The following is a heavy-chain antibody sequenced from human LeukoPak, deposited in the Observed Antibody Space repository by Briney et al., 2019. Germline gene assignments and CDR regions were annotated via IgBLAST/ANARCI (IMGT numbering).Heavy chain of an antibody. J-gene: IGHJ4*02. CDR2: INPSGGST. V-gene: IGHV1-46*01. D-gene: IGHD3-10*01. Sequence: ASVKVSCKASGYTFTSYYMHWVRQAPGQGLERMGIINPSGGSTSYAQKFQGRVTMTRDTSTSTVYMELSSLRSEDTAVYYCARDVTMVRGVTTFDYWGQGTLVTVSS. CDR3: ARDVTMVRGVTTFDY. CDR1: GYTFTSYY.